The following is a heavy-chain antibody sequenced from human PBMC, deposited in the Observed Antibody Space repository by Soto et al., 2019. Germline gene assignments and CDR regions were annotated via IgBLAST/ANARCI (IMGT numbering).Heavy chain of an antibody. Sequence: QVQLVQSGAEVKKPGASVKVSCKASGYTFTSYYMHWVRQAPGQGLEWVGIINPSGGSTSYAQKFQVRVTIASDPSTSTFYMELSSLSSKDTAVYYCARVFQLPQNYYFDYWGHGTLVTVSS. CDR1: GYTFTSYY. V-gene: IGHV1-46*01. D-gene: IGHD3-10*01. CDR2: INPSGGST. J-gene: IGHJ4*01. CDR3: ARVFQLPQNYYFDY.